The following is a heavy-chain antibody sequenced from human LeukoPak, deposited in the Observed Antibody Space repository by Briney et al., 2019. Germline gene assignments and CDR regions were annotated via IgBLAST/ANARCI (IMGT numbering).Heavy chain of an antibody. V-gene: IGHV1-2*02. J-gene: IGHJ5*02. CDR2: INPNSGGT. D-gene: IGHD2-15*01. CDR3: ARDRLRLGYERTNWFDP. Sequence: ASVKVSCKASGYTFTAYYIHWLRQAPGQGLEWMGWINPNSGGTNYAQKFQGRVTVTRDTSISTAYMELRRLRSDDTAVFYCARDRLRLGYERTNWFDPWGQGTLVTLFS. CDR1: GYTFTAYY.